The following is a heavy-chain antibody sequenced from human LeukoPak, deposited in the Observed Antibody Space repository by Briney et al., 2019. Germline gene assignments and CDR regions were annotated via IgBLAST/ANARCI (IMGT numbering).Heavy chain of an antibody. Sequence: ASVKVSCKASGYTFTGYYMHWVRQAPGQGLEWMGWINPNSGGTNYAQKFQGRVTMTRDTSISTAYMELSRLRSDDTAVYCCARAPGQWLVRGLAFIDYWGQGTLATVSS. CDR1: GYTFTGYY. D-gene: IGHD6-19*01. J-gene: IGHJ4*02. V-gene: IGHV1-2*02. CDR2: INPNSGGT. CDR3: ARAPGQWLVRGLAFIDY.